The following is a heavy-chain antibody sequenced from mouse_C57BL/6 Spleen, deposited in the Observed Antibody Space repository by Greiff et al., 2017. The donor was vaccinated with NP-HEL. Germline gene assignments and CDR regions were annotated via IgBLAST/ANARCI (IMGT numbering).Heavy chain of an antibody. D-gene: IGHD1-1*01. J-gene: IGHJ1*03. Sequence: LMESGPELEKPGASVKISCKASGYTFTDYYINWVKQRPGQGLEWIGWIYPGSGNTKYNEKFKGKATLTVDTSSSTAYMQLSSLTSEDSAVYFCARPYYYGSSYDWYFDVWGTGTTVTVSS. CDR2: IYPGSGNT. CDR1: GYTFTDYY. V-gene: IGHV1-84*01. CDR3: ARPYYYGSSYDWYFDV.